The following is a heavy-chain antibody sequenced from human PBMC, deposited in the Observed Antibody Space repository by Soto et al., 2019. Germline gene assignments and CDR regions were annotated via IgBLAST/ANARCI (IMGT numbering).Heavy chain of an antibody. CDR3: ARDLGYCSGGSCYSPGWFDP. V-gene: IGHV3-66*01. D-gene: IGHD2-15*01. J-gene: IGHJ5*02. CDR2: IYNDGST. CDR1: GFTVNSKY. Sequence: GGSLRLSCAASGFTVNSKYMNWVRQAPGKGLEWVSVIYNDGSTYYADSVKGRFTISRDNSKNTLYLQMNSLRAEDTAVYYCARDLGYCSGGSCYSPGWFDPWGQGTLVTVSS.